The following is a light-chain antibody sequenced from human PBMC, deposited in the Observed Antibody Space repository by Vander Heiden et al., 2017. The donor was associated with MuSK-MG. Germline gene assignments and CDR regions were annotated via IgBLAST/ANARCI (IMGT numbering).Light chain of an antibody. CDR2: GAS. Sequence: EIVMTQSPATLSVSQGERATLSCRASQSVSNNLAWYQQKPGQAPRLLIYGASTRATGVPARFSGSESGTEFTLTIIILQSEDFAVYYCQQDNNWPFTFGHGTKVDIK. CDR3: QQDNNWPFT. CDR1: QSVSNN. J-gene: IGKJ3*01. V-gene: IGKV3-15*01.